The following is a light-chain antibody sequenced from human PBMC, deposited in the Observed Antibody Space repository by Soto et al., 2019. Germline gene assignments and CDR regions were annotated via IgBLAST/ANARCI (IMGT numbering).Light chain of an antibody. J-gene: IGLJ2*01. Sequence: QSALTQPASVSGSPGQSITISCTGSSRVVATYNLVSWYQQHPGKAPKLMIYEATKRPSGVSSRFSGSRSGNTASLTISGLQAEDEADYYCCSYAGSTTLLFGGVTKLTVL. CDR2: EAT. V-gene: IGLV2-23*01. CDR3: CSYAGSTTLL. CDR1: SRVVATYNL.